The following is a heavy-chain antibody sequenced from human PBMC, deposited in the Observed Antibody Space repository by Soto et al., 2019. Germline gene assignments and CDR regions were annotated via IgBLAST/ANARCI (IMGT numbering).Heavy chain of an antibody. J-gene: IGHJ6*02. CDR1: GLTVSHNY. V-gene: IGHV3-53*01. D-gene: IGHD3-16*01. Sequence: SLRLSCVASGLTVSHNYMAWVRQAPEMGLEWVSILYTEGTTYYADSVKGRFTISRDSSKNTLFLQMDSLRAEDTAVYYCVRPRPSGENYGMDVWGQGTTVTVSS. CDR2: LYTEGTT. CDR3: VRPRPSGENYGMDV.